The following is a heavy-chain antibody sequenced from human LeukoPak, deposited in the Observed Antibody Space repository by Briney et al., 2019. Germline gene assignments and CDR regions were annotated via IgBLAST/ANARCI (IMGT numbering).Heavy chain of an antibody. CDR2: IFHSGST. V-gene: IGHV4-38-2*01. Sequence: SDTLSLTCGVSGYSIINDHYWGWVRQPPGKGLEWIASIFHSGSTYHSPSLKSRVTISVDTSKNQFSLKLRSVTAADTAVYYCARGPLYYYDSSSRSYYFDYWGQGTLVTVSS. CDR1: GYSIINDHY. D-gene: IGHD3-22*01. J-gene: IGHJ4*02. CDR3: ARGPLYYYDSSSRSYYFDY.